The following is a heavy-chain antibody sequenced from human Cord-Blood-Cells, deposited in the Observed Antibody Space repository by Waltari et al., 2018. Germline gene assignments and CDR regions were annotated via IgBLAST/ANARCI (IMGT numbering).Heavy chain of an antibody. CDR3: ARDLNIRPIRFDYYYYYGMDV. CDR2: IWYDGSNK. J-gene: IGHJ6*02. Sequence: QVQLVESGGGVVQPGRSLRLSCAASGCTFSIYGMHWVRQAPAKGREWVAVIWYDGSNKYYADSVKGRFTISRDNSKNTLYLQMNSLRAEDTAVYYCARDLNIRPIRFDYYYYYGMDVWGQGTTVTVSS. CDR1: GCTFSIYG. D-gene: IGHD3-3*01. V-gene: IGHV3-33*01.